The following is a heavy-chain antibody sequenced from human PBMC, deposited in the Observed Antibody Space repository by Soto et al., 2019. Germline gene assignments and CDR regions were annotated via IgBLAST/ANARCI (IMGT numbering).Heavy chain of an antibody. D-gene: IGHD4-17*01. CDR2: IYWNDDK. V-gene: IGHV2-5*01. CDR3: AYRRPYGDALDY. Sequence: QITLKESGPTLVKPTQTLTLTCTFSGFSVSTPGVGVGWIRQPPGKALEWLALIYWNDDKRYNPSLKTRLTITKDTSKHHVVLTITNMDPVDTATYYCAYRRPYGDALDYWGQGTLVTVSS. J-gene: IGHJ4*02. CDR1: GFSVSTPGVG.